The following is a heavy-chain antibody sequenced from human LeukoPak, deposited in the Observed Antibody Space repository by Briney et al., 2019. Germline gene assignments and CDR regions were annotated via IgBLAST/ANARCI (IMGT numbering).Heavy chain of an antibody. V-gene: IGHV3-74*01. J-gene: IGHJ4*02. Sequence: GGSLRLSCAASGFTFSNYWMHWVRQVPGKGLVWVSRINDDGGATFYADSVKGRFTISRDNAKNTLFLQMSSLRAEDTAVYFCAREILAPGKTHDYWGQGTLVTVSS. CDR2: INDDGGAT. CDR1: GFTFSNYW. CDR3: AREILAPGKTHDY.